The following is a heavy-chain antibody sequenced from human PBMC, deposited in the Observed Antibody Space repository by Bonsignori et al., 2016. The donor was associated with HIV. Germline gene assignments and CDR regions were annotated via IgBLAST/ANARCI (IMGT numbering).Heavy chain of an antibody. D-gene: IGHD2-15*01. Sequence: GSLRLSCAVYGGSFSGYYWSWIRQPPGKGLEWIGEINHSGSTNYNPSLKSRVTISVDTSKNQFSLKLSSVTAADTAVYYCARGEGRDIVVVVAAAYFDYWGQGTLVTVSS. V-gene: IGHV4-34*01. CDR1: GGSFSGYY. CDR3: ARGEGRDIVVVVAAAYFDY. J-gene: IGHJ4*02. CDR2: INHSGST.